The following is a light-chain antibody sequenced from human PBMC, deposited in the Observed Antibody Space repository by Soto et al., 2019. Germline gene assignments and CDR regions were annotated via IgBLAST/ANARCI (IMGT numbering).Light chain of an antibody. CDR2: DAS. J-gene: IGKJ3*01. Sequence: EIVLTQSPATLSLSPGERATLSCRASQSVSSYLAWYQQKPGQAPRLLIYDASNRATGIAARFSGSGSGTDFTLTISSLEPEDFAVYYCQQRSNCTFGPGTKVDIK. CDR1: QSVSSY. V-gene: IGKV3-11*01. CDR3: QQRSNCT.